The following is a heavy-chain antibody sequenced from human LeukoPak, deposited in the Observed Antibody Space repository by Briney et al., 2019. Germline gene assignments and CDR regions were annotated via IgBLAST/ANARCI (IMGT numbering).Heavy chain of an antibody. Sequence: GESLKISCKGSGYMFTSYWIGWVRQMPGKGLEWMGIIYPGDSETRYSPSFQGQVTISADKSISTAYLQWSSLKASDTAMYYCARQAGYYYDSSGHYWAFDIWGQGTMVTVSS. CDR3: ARQAGYYYDSSGHYWAFDI. CDR1: GYMFTSYW. V-gene: IGHV5-51*01. J-gene: IGHJ3*02. D-gene: IGHD3-22*01. CDR2: IYPGDSET.